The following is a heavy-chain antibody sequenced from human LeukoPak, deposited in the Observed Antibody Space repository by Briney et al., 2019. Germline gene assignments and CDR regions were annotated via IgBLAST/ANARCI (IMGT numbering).Heavy chain of an antibody. CDR3: AKERLLWFGELGGAFDI. D-gene: IGHD3-10*01. CDR1: GFTFSRYA. V-gene: IGHV3-23*01. J-gene: IGHJ3*02. Sequence: GGSLRLSCAASGFTFSRYAMNWVRQAPGKGLEWVSGISGGGGSTYYAAFVKGRFTISRENSKSTLYLKMNSLRAEDTAVYYCAKERLLWFGELGGAFDIWGQGTMVTESS. CDR2: ISGGGGST.